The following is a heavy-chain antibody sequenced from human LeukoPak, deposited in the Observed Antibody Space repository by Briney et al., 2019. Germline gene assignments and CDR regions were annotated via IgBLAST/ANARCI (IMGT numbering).Heavy chain of an antibody. Sequence: GGSLRLSCAASGFTFSSYGMSWVRQAPGKGLEWVSAISGSGGSTYYADSVKGRFTISRDNSKNSLYLQMNSLRAEDTAVYYCARGSHYYDSSGYAHFDYWGQGTLVTVSS. J-gene: IGHJ4*02. CDR1: GFTFSSYG. D-gene: IGHD3-22*01. CDR3: ARGSHYYDSSGYAHFDY. CDR2: ISGSGGST. V-gene: IGHV3-23*01.